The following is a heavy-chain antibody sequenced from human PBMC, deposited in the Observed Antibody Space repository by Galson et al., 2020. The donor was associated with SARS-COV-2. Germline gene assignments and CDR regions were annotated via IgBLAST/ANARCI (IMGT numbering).Heavy chain of an antibody. CDR3: VKEYFAMAGTYFDY. Sequence: GGSLRLSCAASGFTFRNYGMHWVRQAPGKGLEWVAVVWSDGSKQFYVDSVKGRFTISRDNSRDTLHLQMNSLRPEDTAVYYCVKEYFAMAGTYFDYWGQGILVTVSS. CDR2: VWSDGSKQ. J-gene: IGHJ4*02. V-gene: IGHV3-33*06. CDR1: GFTFRNYG. D-gene: IGHD6-19*01.